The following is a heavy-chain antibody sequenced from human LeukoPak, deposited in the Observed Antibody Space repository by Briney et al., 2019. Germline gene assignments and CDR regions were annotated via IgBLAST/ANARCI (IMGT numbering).Heavy chain of an antibody. D-gene: IGHD6-19*01. Sequence: SETLSLTCPVAGGSISSYYWRWIRRPPGKGLERIGYIYTSGSTNYNPSLRSRVTISVDTSKSQFSLKMSSVTAAHTAVYYCARLPYRSGWWYSDLWGRGTLVTVSS. J-gene: IGHJ2*01. CDR3: ARLPYRSGWWYSDL. V-gene: IGHV4-4*09. CDR2: IYTSGST. CDR1: GGSISSYY.